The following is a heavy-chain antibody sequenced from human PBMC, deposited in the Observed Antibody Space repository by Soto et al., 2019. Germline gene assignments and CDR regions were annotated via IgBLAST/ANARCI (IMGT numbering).Heavy chain of an antibody. CDR2: IYYSGST. CDR1: GGSINNYY. D-gene: IGHD3-10*01. CDR3: ARLGSGSQNWFDP. V-gene: IGHV4-59*01. Sequence: SETLSLTCTVSGGSINNYYLSWIRQPPGKGLEWIGYIYYSGSTNYNPSLKSRVTISVDTSKNQFSLKMSSVTAADTAVYYCARLGSGSQNWFDPWGQGTLVTSPQ. J-gene: IGHJ5*02.